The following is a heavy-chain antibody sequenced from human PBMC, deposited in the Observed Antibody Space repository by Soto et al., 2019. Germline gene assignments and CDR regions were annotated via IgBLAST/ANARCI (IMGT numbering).Heavy chain of an antibody. CDR3: ARHRGGTTVDYGDYYYYGMDV. D-gene: IGHD4-17*01. CDR1: GYSFTSYW. V-gene: IGHV5-51*01. Sequence: GESLKISCKGSGYSFTSYWIGWVRQMPGKGLEWMGIIYPGDSDTRYSPSFQGQVTISADKSISTAYLQWSSLKASDTAMHYCARHRGGTTVDYGDYYYYGMDVWGQGTTVPVSS. CDR2: IYPGDSDT. J-gene: IGHJ6*02.